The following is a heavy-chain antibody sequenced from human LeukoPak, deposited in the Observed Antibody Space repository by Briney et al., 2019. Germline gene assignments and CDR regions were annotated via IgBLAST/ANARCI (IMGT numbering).Heavy chain of an antibody. Sequence: GGSLRLSCAASGFTFNNAWMTWVRQAPGKGLEWVGRIKSKTDGGTTDYAAPVKGRFTISRDDSKNTLYYQMNSLKTEDTAPYCLITGLTELVSETWFGDLLVYWGQGTLVTVSS. V-gene: IGHV3-15*01. CDR2: IKSKTDGGTT. J-gene: IGHJ4*02. D-gene: IGHD3-10*01. CDR1: GFTFNNAW. CDR3: ITGLTELVSETWFGDLLVY.